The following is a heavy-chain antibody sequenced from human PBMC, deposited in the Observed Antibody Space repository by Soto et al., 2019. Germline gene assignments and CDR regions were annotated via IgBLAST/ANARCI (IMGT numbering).Heavy chain of an antibody. J-gene: IGHJ4*02. D-gene: IGHD1-1*01. V-gene: IGHV3-30*18. Sequence: QVQLVESGGGVVQPGRSLRLSCAASGFTFSSYGMHWVRQAPGKGLEWVAVISYDGSNKYYADSVKGRFTISRDNSKNTLYLQMNSLRAEDTAVYYCVKEKYWNVRGEFDYWGQGTLVTVSS. CDR1: GFTFSSYG. CDR2: ISYDGSNK. CDR3: VKEKYWNVRGEFDY.